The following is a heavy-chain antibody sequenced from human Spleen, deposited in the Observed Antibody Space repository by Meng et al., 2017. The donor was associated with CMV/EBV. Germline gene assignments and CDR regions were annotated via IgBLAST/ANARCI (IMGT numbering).Heavy chain of an antibody. D-gene: IGHD5-18*01. V-gene: IGHV4-4*02. J-gene: IGHJ5*02. CDR3: ARGPRGYSYEKDWFDP. CDR2: IYHSGNT. Sequence: GSLRLSCAVSGGSISSSNWWSWVRQPPGKGLEWIGEIYHSGNTNYKSSFESRITISVDKSKNQFYLELSSVTAADTAVYYCARGPRGYSYEKDWFDPWGQGTLVTVSS. CDR1: GGSISSSNW.